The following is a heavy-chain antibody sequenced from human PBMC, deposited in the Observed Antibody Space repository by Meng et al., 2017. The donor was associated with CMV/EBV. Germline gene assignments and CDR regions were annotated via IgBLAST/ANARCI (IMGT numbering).Heavy chain of an antibody. CDR2: INPNSGGT. D-gene: IGHD3-3*01. Sequence: CKAAGYTFTGYYMHWVRQAPGQGLEWMGWINPNSGGTNYAQKFRGRVTITTDESTSTAYMELSSLRSEDTAVYYCARSIFGVVAYFDYWGQGTLVTVSS. J-gene: IGHJ4*02. V-gene: IGHV1-2*02. CDR3: ARSIFGVVAYFDY. CDR1: GYTFTGYY.